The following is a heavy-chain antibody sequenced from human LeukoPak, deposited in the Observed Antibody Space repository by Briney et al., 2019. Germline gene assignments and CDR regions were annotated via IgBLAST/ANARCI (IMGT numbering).Heavy chain of an antibody. Sequence: GGSLRLSCAASGFTFSDYYMSWIRQAPGKGLEWVSYISSSGSTIYYADSVKGRFTISRDNAKNSLYLQMNSLRAEDTAVYYCARVGYYDSSGYSFETPAFDYWGQGTLVTVSS. V-gene: IGHV3-11*04. CDR1: GFTFSDYY. CDR3: ARVGYYDSSGYSFETPAFDY. J-gene: IGHJ4*02. CDR2: ISSSGSTI. D-gene: IGHD3-22*01.